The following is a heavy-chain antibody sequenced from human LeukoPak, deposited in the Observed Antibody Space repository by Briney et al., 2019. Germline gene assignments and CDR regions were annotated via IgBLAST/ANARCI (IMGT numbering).Heavy chain of an antibody. CDR1: GFTFSTYA. Sequence: GGSLTLTCTASGFTFSTYAMSWVRQAPGKGLEWVSSINNSASSTYYADSVKGRFTISRDNSKNRLYLQMDSLRADDTAVYYCATRSTPGGYSYGYNYWGQGTLVTVSS. CDR3: ATRSTPGGYSYGYNY. V-gene: IGHV3-23*01. CDR2: INNSASST. J-gene: IGHJ4*02. D-gene: IGHD5-18*01.